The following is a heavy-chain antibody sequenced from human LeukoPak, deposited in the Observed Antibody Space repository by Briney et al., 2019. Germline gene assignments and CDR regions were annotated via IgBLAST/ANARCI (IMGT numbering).Heavy chain of an antibody. V-gene: IGHV4-31*02. CDR2: IYYTGIT. CDR3: AASSGVTLGRF. Sequence: TLSLTCSVSDGSINSGTYYWAWIRQPPGKGLEWIGYIYYTGITSYNPSLKSRVTMSVDTSMNQVSLKVTSLTAADTAVYYCAASSGVTLGRFWGQGALVTVSS. J-gene: IGHJ4*02. CDR1: DGSINSGTYY. D-gene: IGHD3-16*01.